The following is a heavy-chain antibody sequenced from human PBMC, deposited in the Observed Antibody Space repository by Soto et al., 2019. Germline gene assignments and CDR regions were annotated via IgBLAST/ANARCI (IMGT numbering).Heavy chain of an antibody. J-gene: IGHJ4*02. D-gene: IGHD2-2*01. V-gene: IGHV4-39*01. CDR1: GGSISSSSYY. CDR2: IYYSGST. Sequence: QLQLQESGPGLVKPSETLCLTCTVSGGSISSSSYYWGWIRQPPGKGLEWIGSIYYSGSTYYNPSLKSRVTISVDTSKNQFSLNPSSVTAADTAVYYCARQEYQLLDYFDYWGQGTLVTVSS. CDR3: ARQEYQLLDYFDY.